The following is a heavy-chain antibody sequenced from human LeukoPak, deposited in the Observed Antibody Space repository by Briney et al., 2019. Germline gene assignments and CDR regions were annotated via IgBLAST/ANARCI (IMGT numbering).Heavy chain of an antibody. CDR1: GGSISSYY. D-gene: IGHD4-17*01. Sequence: SETLSLTCTVSGGSISSYYWSWIRQPPGKGLEWIGYIYYSGSTNYNPSLKSRVTISVDTSKNQFSLQLRSVTAADTAVYYCARHFGTVTSYGMDVWGLGTTVTVSS. J-gene: IGHJ6*02. V-gene: IGHV4-59*08. CDR3: ARHFGTVTSYGMDV. CDR2: IYYSGST.